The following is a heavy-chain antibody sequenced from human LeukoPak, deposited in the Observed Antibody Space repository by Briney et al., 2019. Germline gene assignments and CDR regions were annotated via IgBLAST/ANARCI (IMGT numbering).Heavy chain of an antibody. J-gene: IGHJ2*01. Sequence: SETLSLTCTVSGGSISSYYWSWIRQPPGKGLEWIGYIYYSGSTNYNPSLKSRVTISVDTSKNQFSLKLSSVTAADTAVYYCARDGGYCSSTSCYSGYFDLWGRGTLVTVSS. CDR3: ARDGGYCSSTSCYSGYFDL. CDR1: GGSISSYY. V-gene: IGHV4-59*01. CDR2: IYYSGST. D-gene: IGHD2-2*03.